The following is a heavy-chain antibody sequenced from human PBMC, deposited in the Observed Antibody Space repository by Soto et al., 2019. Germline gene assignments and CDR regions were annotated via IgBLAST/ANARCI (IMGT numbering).Heavy chain of an antibody. CDR1: GFTFRSFG. CDR3: ARGEFNTYGVFGS. V-gene: IGHV3-23*01. Sequence: WGSLRLPCAVSGFTFRSFGMSRVRQAPGKGLEWVPTISGSGGGTYYADSVKGRFTISRDNSNNTLFMEMNSLRAEDAALYSCARGEFNTYGVFGSWGQGILVTVSS. CDR2: ISGSGGGT. J-gene: IGHJ4*02. D-gene: IGHD3-10*01.